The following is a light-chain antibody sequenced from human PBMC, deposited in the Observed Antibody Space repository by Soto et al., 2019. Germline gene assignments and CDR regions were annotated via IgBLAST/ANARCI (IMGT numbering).Light chain of an antibody. J-gene: IGLJ7*01. Sequence: QSVLTQSPSASASLGASVKLTCTLSSGHSSYAIAWHQQQPEKGPRYLMKLNSDGSHSKGDGIPDRFSGSSSGAERYLTISSLRSEDEADYYCQTWGTGPAVFGGGTQLTVL. CDR2: LNSDGSH. CDR1: SGHSSYA. V-gene: IGLV4-69*01. CDR3: QTWGTGPAV.